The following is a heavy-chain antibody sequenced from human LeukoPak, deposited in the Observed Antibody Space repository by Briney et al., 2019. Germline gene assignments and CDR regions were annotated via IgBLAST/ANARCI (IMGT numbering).Heavy chain of an antibody. CDR2: INTVHGHT. CDR1: GYTFTDYA. J-gene: IGHJ6*03. V-gene: IGHV1-3*04. Sequence: ASVKVSCKASGYTFTDYAIHWVRQAPGQRPDWMGWINTVHGHTRYSQAFQDRVTITRDTSASTAYVEMSSLTSEDKGVYYCARGRGTSGSRDFYFYYYMDVWGKGTTVTVSS. CDR3: ARGRGTSGSRDFYFYYYMDV. D-gene: IGHD2-15*01.